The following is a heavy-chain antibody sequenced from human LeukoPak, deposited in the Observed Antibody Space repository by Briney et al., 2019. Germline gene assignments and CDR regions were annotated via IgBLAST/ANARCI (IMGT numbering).Heavy chain of an antibody. V-gene: IGHV1-46*01. CDR1: GYTFSSYY. J-gene: IGHJ4*02. Sequence: ASVKVSCKASGYTFSSYYMHWVRQAPGQGLEWMGIINPSGGSTNYAQQFQGRVTMTRDTSTSTVYMELGSLRSDDTAVYYCARALGMVATIDYWGQGTLVTVSS. CDR3: ARALGMVATIDY. D-gene: IGHD5-12*01. CDR2: INPSGGST.